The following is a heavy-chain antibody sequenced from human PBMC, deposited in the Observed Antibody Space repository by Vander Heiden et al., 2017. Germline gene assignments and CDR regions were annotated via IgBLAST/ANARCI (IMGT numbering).Heavy chain of an antibody. J-gene: IGHJ6*02. CDR3: TSDCSSTSCYYYGMDV. Sequence: EVQLVESGGGLVKPGRSLRLSCTASGFTFGDYAMSWFRQAPGKGLEWVGFIRSKAYGGTTEYAASVKGRFTISRDDSKSIAYLQMNSLKTEDTAVYYCTSDCSSTSCYYYGMDVWGQGTTVTVSS. CDR1: GFTFGDYA. V-gene: IGHV3-49*05. CDR2: IRSKAYGGTT. D-gene: IGHD2-2*01.